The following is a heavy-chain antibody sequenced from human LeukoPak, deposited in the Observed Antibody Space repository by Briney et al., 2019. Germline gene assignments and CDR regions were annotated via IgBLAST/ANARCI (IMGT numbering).Heavy chain of an antibody. Sequence: ASVKVSCKASGYTFTRYYMHWVRQAPGQGLEWMGIINPSGGSTSYAQKFQVRVTMTTDTSTSTAYMELRSLRSDDTAVYYCARAGFLEWSWGQGTLVTVSS. J-gene: IGHJ4*02. D-gene: IGHD3-3*01. V-gene: IGHV1-46*01. CDR2: INPSGGST. CDR1: GYTFTRYY. CDR3: ARAGFLEWS.